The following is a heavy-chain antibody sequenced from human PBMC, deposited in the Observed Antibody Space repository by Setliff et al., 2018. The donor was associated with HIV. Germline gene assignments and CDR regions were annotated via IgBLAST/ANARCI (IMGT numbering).Heavy chain of an antibody. CDR3: ARGTKGVGYDFWSGYHNAFDV. CDR2: INAGNGNT. Sequence: ASVKVSCKASGYTFRNYAVHWVRQAPGQRLEWMGWINAGNGNTKYSQKFQGRVTITRDTSANTGYMELSSLRSEDTAVYYCARGTKGVGYDFWSGYHNAFDVWGQGTLVTVSS. D-gene: IGHD3-3*01. J-gene: IGHJ3*01. CDR1: GYTFRNYA. V-gene: IGHV1-3*01.